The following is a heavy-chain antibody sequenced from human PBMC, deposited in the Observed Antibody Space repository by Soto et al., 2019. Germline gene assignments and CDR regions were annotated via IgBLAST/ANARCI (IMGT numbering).Heavy chain of an antibody. Sequence: SETLSLTCTVSGGSISSYYWSWIRQPPGKGLEWIGYIYYSGSTNYNPSLKSRVTISVDTSKNQFSLKLSSVTAADTAVYYCARAAAGTHLYYYYYYMDVWGKGTTVTVSS. D-gene: IGHD6-13*01. CDR3: ARAAAGTHLYYYYYYMDV. CDR2: IYYSGST. CDR1: GGSISSYY. J-gene: IGHJ6*03. V-gene: IGHV4-59*01.